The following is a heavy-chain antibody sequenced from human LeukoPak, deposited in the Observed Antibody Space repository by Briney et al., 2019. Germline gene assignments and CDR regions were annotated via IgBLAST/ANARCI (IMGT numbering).Heavy chain of an antibody. J-gene: IGHJ5*02. CDR3: ASLRGYSGYARFDP. D-gene: IGHD5-12*01. Sequence: ASVKVSCKASGGTSSSYAISWVRQAPGQGLEWMGGIIPIFGTANYAQKFQGRVTITTDESTSTAYMELSSLRSEDTAVYYCASLRGYSGYARFDPWGQGTLVTVSS. V-gene: IGHV1-69*05. CDR1: GGTSSSYA. CDR2: IIPIFGTA.